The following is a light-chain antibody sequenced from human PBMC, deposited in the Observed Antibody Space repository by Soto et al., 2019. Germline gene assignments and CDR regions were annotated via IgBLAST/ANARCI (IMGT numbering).Light chain of an antibody. CDR3: NSYGSTSTRYV. CDR2: EVS. V-gene: IGLV2-14*01. CDR1: SSDVGGYNY. J-gene: IGLJ1*01. Sequence: QSALTQPASVSRSPGQSITISCTGTSSDVGGYNYVSWYQQHPGKAPKLMIYEVSNRPSGVSNRFSGSKSGNTASLTISGLQAEDEANYFCNSYGSTSTRYVFGTGTKLTLL.